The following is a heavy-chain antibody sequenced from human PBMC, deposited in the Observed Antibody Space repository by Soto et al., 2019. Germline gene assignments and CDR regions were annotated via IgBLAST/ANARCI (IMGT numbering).Heavy chain of an antibody. D-gene: IGHD6-19*01. CDR1: GFTFSDYA. J-gene: IGHJ4*02. V-gene: IGHV3-30*18. CDR3: AKGGRQWLVTSDFNY. Sequence: VQLVESGGGVVQPGRSLRLSCAASGFTFSDYAMHWVRQAPGKGLEWVAVVSHDGRNTHYADYVKGRFTISRDSSKNTVALEMTSLRAEDTAVYYCAKGGRQWLVTSDFNYWGQGALVTVSS. CDR2: VSHDGRNT.